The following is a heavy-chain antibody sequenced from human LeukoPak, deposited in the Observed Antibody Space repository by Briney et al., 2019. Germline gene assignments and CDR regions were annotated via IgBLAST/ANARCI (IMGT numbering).Heavy chain of an antibody. CDR3: ARGAARMVEMGTMISFEY. CDR2: ISYDGSNK. J-gene: IGHJ4*02. CDR1: GFTFSSYA. D-gene: IGHD5-24*01. V-gene: IGHV3-30*04. Sequence: GGSLRLSCAASGFTFSSYAMHWVRQAPGKGLEWVAVISYDGSNKKYADSVKGRFTISRVNSQKTLCLQMNSLRAEDAAVYYCARGAARMVEMGTMISFEYWGQGTLVTVSS.